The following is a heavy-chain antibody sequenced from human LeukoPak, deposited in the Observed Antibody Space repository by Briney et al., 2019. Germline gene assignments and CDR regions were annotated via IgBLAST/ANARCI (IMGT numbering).Heavy chain of an antibody. D-gene: IGHD4-11*01. CDR3: ARGLHTINFDY. CDR2: IYTSGTT. J-gene: IGHJ4*02. V-gene: IGHV4-61*02. Sequence: SQTLSLTCTVSGGSMSSDNYFWSWIRQPAGKGLEWIGRIYTSGTTNYNPSLKSRVTMSVDTSKSQFSLRLSSVTAADTAVYYCARGLHTINFDYWGQGTLVTVSS. CDR1: GGSMSSDNYF.